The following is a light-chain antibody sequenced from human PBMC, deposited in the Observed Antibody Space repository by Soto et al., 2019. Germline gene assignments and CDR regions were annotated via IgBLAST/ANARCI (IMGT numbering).Light chain of an antibody. CDR1: QGISSY. V-gene: IGKV1-8*01. Sequence: AIRMTQSPSSFSASTGDRVTITCRASQGISSYLAWYQQKPGKAPKFLIYAASTLQSGVPSRFSGSGSGTDFTLTISCLQSEDFATYYCQQYYSYPPTFGGGTKVDIK. CDR3: QQYYSYPPT. J-gene: IGKJ4*01. CDR2: AAS.